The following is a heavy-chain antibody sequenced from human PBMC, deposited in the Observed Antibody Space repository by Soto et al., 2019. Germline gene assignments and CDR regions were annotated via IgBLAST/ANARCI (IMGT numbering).Heavy chain of an antibody. Sequence: QVQLVESGGGVVQPGRSLRLSCAASGFTFSSYGMHWVRQAPGKGLEWVAVISYDGSNKHYADSVKGRFTISRDNSKNPLYLQMNSLRAEDTDVYYCAKSISSGSNAPYDAFDIWGQGTMVTVSS. J-gene: IGHJ3*02. CDR1: GFTFSSYG. D-gene: IGHD1-26*01. CDR3: AKSISSGSNAPYDAFDI. V-gene: IGHV3-30*18. CDR2: ISYDGSNK.